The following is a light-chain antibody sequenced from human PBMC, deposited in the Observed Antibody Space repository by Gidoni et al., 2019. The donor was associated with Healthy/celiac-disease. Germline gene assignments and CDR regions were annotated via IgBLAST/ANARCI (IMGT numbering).Light chain of an antibody. CDR1: QSISSY. V-gene: IGKV1-39*01. CDR2: AAS. Sequence: DKQMTQSPSFLSASVGDRVTITCRASQSISSYLNWYQQKPGKAPKLLIYAASSLQSGVPSRFSGSGSGTDFTLTISSLQPEDFATYYCQQRYSTPRTFGQGTKVEIK. J-gene: IGKJ1*01. CDR3: QQRYSTPRT.